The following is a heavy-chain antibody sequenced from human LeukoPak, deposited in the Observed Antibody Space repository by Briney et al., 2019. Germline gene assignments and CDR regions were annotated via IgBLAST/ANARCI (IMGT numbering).Heavy chain of an antibody. V-gene: IGHV3-30*03. CDR3: SASRPHYGDYYGLDV. J-gene: IGHJ6*02. Sequence: SGRSLRVSCAASGFTFSSYGMHWVRQAPGKGLEWVAVISYDGSHKYSADSVKGRFTISRDNSKNTLYLQMNSLRTEDTAVYFCSASRPHYGDYYGLDVWGHGTTVTVSS. D-gene: IGHD4/OR15-4a*01. CDR1: GFTFSSYG. CDR2: ISYDGSHK.